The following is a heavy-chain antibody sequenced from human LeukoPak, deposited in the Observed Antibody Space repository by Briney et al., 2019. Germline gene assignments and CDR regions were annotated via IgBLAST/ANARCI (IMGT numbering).Heavy chain of an antibody. D-gene: IGHD5-24*01. CDR3: TRVGYIDEGIDY. CDR1: GFPFSSYW. J-gene: IGHJ4*02. Sequence: GGSLRLSCVASGFPFSSYWMTWVRQAPGKGLEWVANIKQDGSKKSYADFVKGRFTISRDNAKNSLYLQMNSLRAEDTAIYYCTRVGYIDEGIDYWGQGTLVTVSS. V-gene: IGHV3-7*04. CDR2: IKQDGSKK.